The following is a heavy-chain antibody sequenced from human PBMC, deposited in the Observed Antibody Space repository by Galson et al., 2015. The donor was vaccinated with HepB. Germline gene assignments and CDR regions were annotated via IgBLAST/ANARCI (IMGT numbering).Heavy chain of an antibody. CDR1: GFTFSSYA. V-gene: IGHV3-30-3*01. Sequence: SLRLSCAASGFTFSSYAMHWVRQAPGKGLEWVAVISYDGSNKYYADFVKGRFTISRDNSKNTLYLQMNSLRAEDTAVYYCARDFSVYDFWSGYYPDYWGQGTLVTVSS. J-gene: IGHJ4*02. CDR2: ISYDGSNK. CDR3: ARDFSVYDFWSGYYPDY. D-gene: IGHD3-3*01.